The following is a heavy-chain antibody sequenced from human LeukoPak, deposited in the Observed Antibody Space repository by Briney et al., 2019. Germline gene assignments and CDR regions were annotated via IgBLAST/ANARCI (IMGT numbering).Heavy chain of an antibody. D-gene: IGHD1-26*01. CDR1: GYTFTGYY. V-gene: IGHV1-2*06. CDR3: ARGEIVGATKLKIMPDY. Sequence: ASVKVSCKASGYTFTGYYMHWVRQAPGQGLEWMGRINPNSGGTNYAQKFQGRVTMTRDTSISTAYVELSRLRSDDTAVYYCARGEIVGATKLKIMPDYWGQGTLVTVSS. J-gene: IGHJ4*02. CDR2: INPNSGGT.